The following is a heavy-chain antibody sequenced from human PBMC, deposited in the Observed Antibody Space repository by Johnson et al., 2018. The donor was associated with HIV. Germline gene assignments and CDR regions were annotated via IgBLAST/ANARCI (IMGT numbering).Heavy chain of an antibody. V-gene: IGHV3-30*04. CDR1: GFTFSSYA. D-gene: IGHD1-1*01. CDR3: AREGTLGAFDI. J-gene: IGHJ3*02. Sequence: QVQLVESGGGVVQPGRSLRLSCVASGFTFSSYAMHWVRQAPGKGLEWVAVISYDGNNKYYADSVKGRFTISRDNSKNTLYLQMNSLRAEDTAVYYCAREGTLGAFDIWGQGTMVTVSS. CDR2: ISYDGNNK.